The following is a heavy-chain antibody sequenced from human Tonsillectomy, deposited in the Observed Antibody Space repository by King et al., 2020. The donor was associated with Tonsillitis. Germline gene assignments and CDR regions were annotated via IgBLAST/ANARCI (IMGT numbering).Heavy chain of an antibody. V-gene: IGHV4-30-2*01. CDR3: ARAISSSFTYGMDV. J-gene: IGHJ6*02. CDR2: IYHSGST. Sequence: QLQESGSGLVKPSQTLSLTCAVSGGSISSSSYSWRWIRQPPGKGLEWIGYIYHSGSTYYNPSLKSRVTISVERSKNQFSLKLSAVTAADTAIFYCARAISSSFTYGMDVWGQGTTVTVS. D-gene: IGHD6-6*01. CDR1: GGSISSSSYS.